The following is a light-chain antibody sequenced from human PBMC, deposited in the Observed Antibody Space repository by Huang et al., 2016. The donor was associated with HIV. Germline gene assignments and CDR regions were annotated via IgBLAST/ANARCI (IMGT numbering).Light chain of an antibody. V-gene: IGKV3-11*01. J-gene: IGKJ4*01. CDR3: QQRLNRRALT. Sequence: EIVLTQSPATLSLSPGERATLSCRASQSVSIYLAWYQQKPGQAPRLLIYDASTRATGIPARFSGSGSETDFTLTISSLEPEDVAVYYCQQRLNRRALTFGGGTKVELK. CDR1: QSVSIY. CDR2: DAS.